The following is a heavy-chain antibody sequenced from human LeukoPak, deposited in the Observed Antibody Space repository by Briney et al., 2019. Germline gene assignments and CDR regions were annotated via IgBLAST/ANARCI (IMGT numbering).Heavy chain of an antibody. J-gene: IGHJ4*02. D-gene: IGHD2-2*01. Sequence: SGPTLVKPTETRTLTCSFSGGSLTTSGMGVGWIRRPPGKALEWLALIYWNDDQLYNPSLNNRLTITKDTSKTQVVLTLINMDPVDTATYFCVHRQYERLIYYFDFWGQGTLVTVSS. CDR3: VHRQYERLIYYFDF. CDR2: IYWNDDQ. V-gene: IGHV2-5*01. CDR1: GGSLTTSGMG.